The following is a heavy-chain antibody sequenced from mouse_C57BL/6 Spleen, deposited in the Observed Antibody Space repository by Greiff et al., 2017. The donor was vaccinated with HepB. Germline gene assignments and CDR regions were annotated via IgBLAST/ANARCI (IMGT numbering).Heavy chain of an antibody. D-gene: IGHD4-1*01. CDR1: GFTFSDYG. CDR3: ARDWEGAFDY. J-gene: IGHJ2*01. CDR2: ISSGSSTI. V-gene: IGHV5-17*01. Sequence: EVMLVESGGGLVKPGGSLKLSCAASGFTFSDYGMHWVRQAPEKGLEWVAYISSGSSTIYYADTVKGRFTISRDNAKNTLFLQMTSLRSEDTAMYYCARDWEGAFDYWGQGTTLTVSS.